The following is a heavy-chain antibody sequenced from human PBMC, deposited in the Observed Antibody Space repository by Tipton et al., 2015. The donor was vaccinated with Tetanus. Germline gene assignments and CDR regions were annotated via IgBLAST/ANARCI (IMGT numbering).Heavy chain of an antibody. CDR2: IYSDGNT. Sequence: QLVQSGGGLIQPGGSLRLSCAASGFTVSSNYMSWVRQAPGKGLEWVSVIYSDGNTYYADSVKGRFTISRDNAKNSVYLQMNSLSAEDTALYYCARTIAAAGTDWFDPWGQGIPVTVSS. CDR3: ARTIAAAGTDWFDP. CDR1: GFTVSSNY. D-gene: IGHD6-13*01. V-gene: IGHV3-53*01. J-gene: IGHJ5*02.